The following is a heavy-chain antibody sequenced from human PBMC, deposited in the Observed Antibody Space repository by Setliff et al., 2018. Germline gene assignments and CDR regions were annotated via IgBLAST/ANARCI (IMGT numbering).Heavy chain of an antibody. D-gene: IGHD3-3*01. Sequence: SGPTLVNPTQPLTLTCTFSGFSLSTSGVGVGWIRQPPGKALEWLALIYWDDDKRYSPSLKSRLTITKDTSKNQVVLTMTNMDPVDTATYYCARCITIFGVVIPNAFDYWGHGTLVTVSS. CDR3: ARCITIFGVVIPNAFDY. J-gene: IGHJ4*01. CDR1: GFSLSTSGVG. V-gene: IGHV2-5*02. CDR2: IYWDDDK.